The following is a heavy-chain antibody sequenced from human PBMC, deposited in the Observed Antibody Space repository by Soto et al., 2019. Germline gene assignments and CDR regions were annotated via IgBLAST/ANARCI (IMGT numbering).Heavy chain of an antibody. D-gene: IGHD5-18*01. J-gene: IGHJ6*02. CDR1: GFTFSSYA. CDR2: ISVSGGST. CDR3: AKGIGGSYGYFHYYGMDV. Sequence: EVQLLESGGGLGQPGGSLRLSCAASGFTFSSYAMSWVRQAPGKGLEWVSTISVSGGSTYYADSVRGRFTISRDKSKNTLHLQMNSLRAEDTAVYYCAKGIGGSYGYFHYYGMDVWGQGTTVTVSS. V-gene: IGHV3-23*01.